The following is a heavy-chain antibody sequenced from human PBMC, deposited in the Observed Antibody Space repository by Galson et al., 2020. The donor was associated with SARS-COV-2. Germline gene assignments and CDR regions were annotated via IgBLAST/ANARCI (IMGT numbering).Heavy chain of an antibody. D-gene: IGHD6-13*01. CDR3: ARAGYSSSWYVGRLGWFGP. J-gene: IGHJ5*02. V-gene: IGHV4-34*01. CDR1: GGSFSGYY. Sequence: SETLSLTCAVYGGSFSGYYWSWIRQPPGKGLEWIGEINHSGNTNYNPSLKSRVTISVDTSKNQFSLKLSSVTAADTAVYYCARAGYSSSWYVGRLGWFGPWGQGTLVTVSS. CDR2: INHSGNT.